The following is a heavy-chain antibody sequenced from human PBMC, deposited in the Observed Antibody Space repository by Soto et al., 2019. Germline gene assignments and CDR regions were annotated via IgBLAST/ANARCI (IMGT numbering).Heavy chain of an antibody. CDR1: GYTFSSYG. CDR2: NSASHDDT. V-gene: IGHV1-18*01. CDR3: ARERRDAYNLFYGMDV. Sequence: XSVKVSYKASGYTFSSYGISWLRHSPGQGLEAMGWNSASHDDTNYAQILQGGVTMTTDTSTSTAYMELRSLRSDDTAVYYCARERRDAYNLFYGMDVWGQGTTVTVSS. D-gene: IGHD1-1*01. J-gene: IGHJ6*02.